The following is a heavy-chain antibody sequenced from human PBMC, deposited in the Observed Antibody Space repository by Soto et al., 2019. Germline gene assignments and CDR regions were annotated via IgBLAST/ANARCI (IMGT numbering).Heavy chain of an antibody. Sequence: GESLKISCKGSGYSFTSYWIGWVRQMPGKGLEWMGIIYPGDSDTRYSPSFQGQVTISADKSISTAYLQWSSLKASDTAMYYCPTITYFRSNSCDQQGPLDIWGQGTCVTVSS. CDR3: PTITYFRSNSCDQQGPLDI. J-gene: IGHJ3*02. V-gene: IGHV5-51*01. CDR1: GYSFTSYW. CDR2: IYPGDSDT. D-gene: IGHD2-2*01.